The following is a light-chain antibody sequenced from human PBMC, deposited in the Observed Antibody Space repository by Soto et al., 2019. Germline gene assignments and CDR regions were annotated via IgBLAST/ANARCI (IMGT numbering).Light chain of an antibody. J-gene: IGLJ1*01. CDR3: SSFTSSFTYV. V-gene: IGLV2-14*03. Sequence: QSALTQPASASGSPGQSIAISCTGTSSDVDGFTKVSWYQHHPDKAPKLMMYDVTNRPSGVSDRFSGSKSGNTASLTFSGLEAEDDADYYCSSFTSSFTYVFGGGTKLTVL. CDR1: SSDVDGFTK. CDR2: DVT.